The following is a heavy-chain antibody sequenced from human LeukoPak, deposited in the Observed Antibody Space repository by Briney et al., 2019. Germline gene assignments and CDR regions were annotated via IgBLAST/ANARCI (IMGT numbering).Heavy chain of an antibody. Sequence: ASVTVSCTVSGYTLTELSIHWVRQAPGKGLDWLGNFDPEDGETIYAQKFQGRVTMTEDTSADTAYMELSSLRSEDTAMYYCVVGISIAAAGFFDYWGQGTLVTVSS. CDR3: VVGISIAAAGFFDY. CDR1: GYTLTELS. V-gene: IGHV1-24*01. D-gene: IGHD6-13*01. CDR2: FDPEDGET. J-gene: IGHJ4*02.